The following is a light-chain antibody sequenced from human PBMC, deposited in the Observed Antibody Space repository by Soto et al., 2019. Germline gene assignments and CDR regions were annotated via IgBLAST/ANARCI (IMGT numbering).Light chain of an antibody. CDR1: QSPLHSNGNTS. CDR2: SAS. V-gene: IGKV2-28*01. J-gene: IGKJ4*01. Sequence: DIVMTQSPLSLAVTLGEPASISCRSSQSPLHSNGNTSLDWYLQKPGQSPQLLIYSASNRASGVPDRFSGSGSGPDFTLKISRVEAEDVGVYYFMQAVQTLTFGGGNKVEIK. CDR3: MQAVQTLT.